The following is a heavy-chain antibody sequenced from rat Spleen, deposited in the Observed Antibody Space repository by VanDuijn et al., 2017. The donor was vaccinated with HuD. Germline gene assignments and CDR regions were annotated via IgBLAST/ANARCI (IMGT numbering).Heavy chain of an antibody. Sequence: QVQLKESGPGLVQPSQTLSLTCTVSGFSLTSYHVSWVRQPPGKSLVWMGTIWAGGGTNYNSAVQSRLSISRDTSKSQVFLKVNSLKTEDTGIYYCTRNYAYYYDGSYHGGFDYWGQGVMVTVSS. J-gene: IGHJ2*01. CDR1: GFSLTSYH. CDR3: TRNYAYYYDGSYHGGFDY. V-gene: IGHV2-13*01. CDR2: IWAGGGT. D-gene: IGHD1-12*02.